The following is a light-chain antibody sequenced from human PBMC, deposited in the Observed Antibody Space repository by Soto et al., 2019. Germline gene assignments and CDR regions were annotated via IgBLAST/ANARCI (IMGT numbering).Light chain of an antibody. V-gene: IGLV2-14*01. CDR1: SSDVGRYNY. Sequence: QSALTQPASVSGSPGQSITISCTGTSSDVGRYNYVSWYQQHPGKAPKLTIYDVSNRPSGVSSRFSGSKSGNTASLTISGLQAEDEADYYCSSFTSSSTYVFGTGNKVTVL. CDR3: SSFTSSSTYV. CDR2: DVS. J-gene: IGLJ1*01.